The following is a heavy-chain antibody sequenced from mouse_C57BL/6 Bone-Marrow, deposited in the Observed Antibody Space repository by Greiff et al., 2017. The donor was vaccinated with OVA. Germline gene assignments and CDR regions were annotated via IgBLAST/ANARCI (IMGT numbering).Heavy chain of an antibody. D-gene: IGHD2-1*01. CDR1: GYTFTDYE. J-gene: IGHJ4*01. CDR2: IDPETGGT. V-gene: IGHV1-15*01. CDR3: TRGYGSYYAMDY. Sequence: QVQLQQSGAELVRPGASVTMSCKASGYTFTDYEMHWVKQTPVHGLEWIGAIDPETGGTDYNQKFKGKAILTADKSSSTAYMELRSLTSEDSAVYYCTRGYGSYYAMDYWGQGTSVTVTS.